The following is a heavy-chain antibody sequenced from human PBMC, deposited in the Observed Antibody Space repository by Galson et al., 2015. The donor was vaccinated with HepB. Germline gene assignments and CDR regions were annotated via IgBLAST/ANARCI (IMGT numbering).Heavy chain of an antibody. J-gene: IGHJ6*02. Sequence: ETLSLTCAVYGGSFSGYYWSWIRQPPGKGLEWIGEINHSGRTDYNPSLKSRVTISVDTSKNQLSLNLSSLTAADTAVYYCARDRRLLYYYYNGMDVWGQGTTVTVSS. CDR2: INHSGRT. V-gene: IGHV4-34*01. D-gene: IGHD6-19*01. CDR1: GGSFSGYY. CDR3: ARDRRLLYYYYNGMDV.